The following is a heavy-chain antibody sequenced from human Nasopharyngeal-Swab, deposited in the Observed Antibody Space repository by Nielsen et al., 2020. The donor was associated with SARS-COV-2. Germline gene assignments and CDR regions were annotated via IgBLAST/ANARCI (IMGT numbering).Heavy chain of an antibody. CDR3: ARGHCSSTSCYPRPFDY. V-gene: IGHV4-34*01. D-gene: IGHD2-2*01. Sequence: WIRQPPGKGLEWIGEINHSGSTNYNPSLKSRVTISVDTSKNQFSLKLSSVTAADTAVYYCARGHCSSTSCYPRPFDYWGQGPLLPVSS. CDR2: INHSGST. J-gene: IGHJ4*02.